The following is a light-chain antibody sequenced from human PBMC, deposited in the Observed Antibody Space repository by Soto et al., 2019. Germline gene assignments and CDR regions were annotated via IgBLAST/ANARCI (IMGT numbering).Light chain of an antibody. Sequence: EIVLTQSPGTLSLSPGERATLSCRACQSVSSSYLAWYQQKPGQAPRLLIFGASDRATGIPDRFSGSGSGTDFTLTISSLQSEDFAVYYCQQYNNWPWTFGQGTKVDIK. CDR1: QSVSSSY. CDR3: QQYNNWPWT. J-gene: IGKJ1*01. V-gene: IGKV3-20*01. CDR2: GAS.